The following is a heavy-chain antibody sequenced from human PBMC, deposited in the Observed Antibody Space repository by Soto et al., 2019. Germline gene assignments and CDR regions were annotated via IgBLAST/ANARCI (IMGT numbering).Heavy chain of an antibody. V-gene: IGHV4-59*01. CDR3: ARAGIVGATEGVNWFDP. D-gene: IGHD1-26*01. CDR2: IYYSGST. CDR1: GGSISSYY. Sequence: SETLSLTCTVSGGSISSYYWSWTRHPPGKGLEWIGYIYYSGSTNDNPSLKSRVTISVDTSKNQFSLKLSSVTDADTAVYCCARAGIVGATEGVNWFDPWGQGTLVTVSS. J-gene: IGHJ5*02.